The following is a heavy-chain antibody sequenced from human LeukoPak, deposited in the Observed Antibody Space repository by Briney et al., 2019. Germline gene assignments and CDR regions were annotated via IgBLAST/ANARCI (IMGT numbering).Heavy chain of an antibody. J-gene: IGHJ6*02. CDR1: GFTFSSYS. V-gene: IGHV3-21*04. D-gene: IGHD1-1*01. CDR2: ISSSSTYI. CDR3: AKDNSLRTGRQIYHYFYGMDV. Sequence: GGSLRLSCAASGFTFSSYSMNWVRQAPGKGLEWVSSISSSSTYIYYADSVKGRFTISRDNAKNSLYLQMNSLKAEDTALYYCAKDNSLRTGRQIYHYFYGMDVWGQGTTVTVSS.